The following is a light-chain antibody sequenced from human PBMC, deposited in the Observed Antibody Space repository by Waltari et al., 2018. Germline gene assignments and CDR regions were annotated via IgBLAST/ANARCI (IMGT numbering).Light chain of an antibody. CDR2: NSF. V-gene: IGLV1-40*01. J-gene: IGLJ3*02. CDR3: QSYDNRLYGTRV. CDR1: SSNIGAGYD. Sequence: QSVLTQPPSVSGAPGHRVTISCTGSSSNIGAGYDVHWYQRLPGAAPKLLIYNSFKRPSGVPDRFSGSNSGMSASLAITGLQAEDEADYYCQSYDNRLYGTRVFGGGTKLTVL.